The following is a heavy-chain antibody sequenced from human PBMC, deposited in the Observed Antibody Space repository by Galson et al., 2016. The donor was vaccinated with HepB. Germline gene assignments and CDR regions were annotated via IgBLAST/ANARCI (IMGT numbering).Heavy chain of an antibody. Sequence: SLRLSCAASGFTFSSYGMHWVRQAPGKGLEWVAVIWYAGSNKYYADSVKGRFTISRDNSKNTLYLQMNSLRAEDTAVYYCAKTYYDFWSGYDYYYGMDVWGQGTTVTVSS. CDR3: AKTYYDFWSGYDYYYGMDV. D-gene: IGHD3-3*01. J-gene: IGHJ6*02. V-gene: IGHV3-33*06. CDR1: GFTFSSYG. CDR2: IWYAGSNK.